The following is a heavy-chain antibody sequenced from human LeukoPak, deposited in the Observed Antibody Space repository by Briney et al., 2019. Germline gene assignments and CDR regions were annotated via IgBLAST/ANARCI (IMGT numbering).Heavy chain of an antibody. J-gene: IGHJ4*02. CDR1: GGSISSYY. V-gene: IGHV4-34*01. Sequence: SETLSLTCTVSGGSISSYYWSWIRQPPGKGLEWIGEINHSGSTNYNPTLKSRVTISVDTSKNQFSLKLSSVTAADTAVYYCARHGARIVVVITHWGQGTLVTVSS. CDR2: INHSGST. CDR3: ARHGARIVVVITH. D-gene: IGHD3-22*01.